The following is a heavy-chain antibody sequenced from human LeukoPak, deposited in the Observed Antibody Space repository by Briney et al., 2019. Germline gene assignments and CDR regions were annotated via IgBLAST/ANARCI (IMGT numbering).Heavy chain of an antibody. D-gene: IGHD3-9*01. Sequence: PGGSLRLSCAASGFTFSSYEMNWVRQAPGKGLEWVSSISSSGSTIYYADSVKGRFTISRDNAKNSLYLQMNSLRAEDTAVYYCARVGSYDILTGYTLGYYYGMDVWGKGTTVTVSS. CDR1: GFTFSSYE. J-gene: IGHJ6*04. CDR2: ISSSGSTI. CDR3: ARVGSYDILTGYTLGYYYGMDV. V-gene: IGHV3-48*03.